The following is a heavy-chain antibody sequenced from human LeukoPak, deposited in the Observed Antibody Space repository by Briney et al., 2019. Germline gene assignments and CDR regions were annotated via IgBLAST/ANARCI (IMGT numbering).Heavy chain of an antibody. D-gene: IGHD3-16*01. V-gene: IGHV3-48*03. Sequence: GGSLRLSCAASGFTFNSYEMNWVRQAPGKGLEWVSYINSGGSAIYYADSVKGRFTISRDNAKNSLYLQMNSLRAEDTAVYYCAKRARPFGGGFDYWGQGTLVSVSS. CDR1: GFTFNSYE. J-gene: IGHJ4*02. CDR2: INSGGSAI. CDR3: AKRARPFGGGFDY.